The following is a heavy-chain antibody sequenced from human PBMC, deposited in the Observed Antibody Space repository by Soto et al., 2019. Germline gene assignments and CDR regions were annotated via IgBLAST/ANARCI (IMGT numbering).Heavy chain of an antibody. Sequence: GASVKVSCKASGGTFSSYTISWVRQAPGQGLEWMGRIIPILGIANYAQKFQGRVTITADKSTSTAYMEPSSLRSEDTAVYYCARVPIVVVPAAIQHLYFDYWGQGTLVTVSS. J-gene: IGHJ4*02. CDR1: GGTFSSYT. V-gene: IGHV1-69*02. D-gene: IGHD2-2*01. CDR3: ARVPIVVVPAAIQHLYFDY. CDR2: IIPILGIA.